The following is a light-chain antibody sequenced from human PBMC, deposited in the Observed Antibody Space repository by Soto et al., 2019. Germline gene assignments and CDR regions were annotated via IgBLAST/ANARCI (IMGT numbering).Light chain of an antibody. CDR3: LQDYSYPRT. V-gene: IGKV1-6*01. J-gene: IGKJ1*01. CDR2: TAS. Sequence: AIQMTQSPFSLSASVGDRVTITCRASQGIREDVSWYQQKAGKAPKLLICTASKLNSGVPSRFSGSFSGTNFSLTISDLQPEDCATYYCLQDYSYPRTFGQGTKVEI. CDR1: QGIRED.